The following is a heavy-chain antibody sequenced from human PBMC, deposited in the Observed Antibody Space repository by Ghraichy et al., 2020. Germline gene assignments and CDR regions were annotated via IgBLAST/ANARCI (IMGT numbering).Heavy chain of an antibody. CDR2: IYYTGST. J-gene: IGHJ6*02. Sequence: SETLYLTCTVSGGSISSSSYYWAWIRQPPGKGLELIGSIYYTGSTYYNPSLKSRVTISVDRSKNQFSLKVSSVTAADTAVYYCARPQSDYNYAIDVWGQGTTVTVSS. CDR1: GGSISSSSYY. CDR3: ARPQSDYNYAIDV. V-gene: IGHV4-39*01.